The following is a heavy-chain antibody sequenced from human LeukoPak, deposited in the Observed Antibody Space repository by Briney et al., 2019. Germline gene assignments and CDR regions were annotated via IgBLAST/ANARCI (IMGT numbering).Heavy chain of an antibody. CDR3: ARSHCGGDCGFDY. Sequence: PSETLSLTCAVSGGSISSSNWWSWVRQPPGKGLEWIGEIYHSGSTNYNPSLKSRVTISVGTSKNQFSLKLSSVTAADTAVYYCARSHCGGDCGFDYWGQGTLVTVSS. D-gene: IGHD2-21*02. CDR1: GGSISSSNW. CDR2: IYHSGST. V-gene: IGHV4-4*02. J-gene: IGHJ4*02.